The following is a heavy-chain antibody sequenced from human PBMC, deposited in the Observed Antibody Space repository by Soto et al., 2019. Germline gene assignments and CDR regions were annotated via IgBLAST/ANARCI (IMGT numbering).Heavy chain of an antibody. D-gene: IGHD3-22*01. Sequence: QVQLQESGPGLVKPSGTLSLTCAVSGGSISSSNWWSWVRQPPGKGLEWCGEIYHSGSTNYNPSLQSRVTISVDKSKNHFSLKLSSVTAADTAVYYCARGPEGIVVGNYYYYGMDVWGQGTTVTVSS. J-gene: IGHJ6*02. V-gene: IGHV4-4*02. CDR2: IYHSGST. CDR1: GGSISSSNW. CDR3: ARGPEGIVVGNYYYYGMDV.